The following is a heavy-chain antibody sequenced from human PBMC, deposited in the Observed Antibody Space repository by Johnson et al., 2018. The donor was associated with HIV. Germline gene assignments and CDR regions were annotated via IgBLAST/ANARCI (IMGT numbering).Heavy chain of an antibody. Sequence: VQLVESGGGLVQPGGSLRLSCGASAFTFSSNDMKWVRQAPGKGLEWVSPISGSGTVVYYADSVKGRFTISRDNAKNSLYLQMNSLRADDTAVYYCARGGSDVFDIWGRGTMVTVSS. CDR3: ARGGSDVFDI. V-gene: IGHV3-48*03. J-gene: IGHJ3*02. CDR1: AFTFSSND. CDR2: ISGSGTVV. D-gene: IGHD3-16*01.